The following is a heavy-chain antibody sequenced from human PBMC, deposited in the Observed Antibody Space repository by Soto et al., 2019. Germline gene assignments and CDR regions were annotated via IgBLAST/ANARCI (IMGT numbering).Heavy chain of an antibody. CDR2: IQSGGPT. D-gene: IGHD2-15*01. Sequence: GGSLRLSCAASGFTVSSKYMSWVRQAPGKGLEWVSLIQSGGPTYYADSVKGRFTISRDTSENTVHLQMDSLRAEDTAVYYCARDDVLCDGGRCYGVPLYVWGKGTKVTGSS. CDR3: ARDDVLCDGGRCYGVPLYV. CDR1: GFTVSSKY. V-gene: IGHV3-66*01. J-gene: IGHJ6*04.